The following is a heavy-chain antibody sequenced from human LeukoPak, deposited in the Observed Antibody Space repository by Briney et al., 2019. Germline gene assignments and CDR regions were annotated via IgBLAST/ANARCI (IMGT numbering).Heavy chain of an antibody. CDR2: IGGNTGII. Sequence: GGSLRLSCEASGFTFNIFSMNWVRQAPGKGLEWLSYIGGNTGIIWYADSVKGRFTISRDNAKNSLYLQMNSLGVEDTAVYFCVRDFRSADYWGQGTLVTVSS. CDR3: VRDFRSADY. CDR1: GFTFNIFS. V-gene: IGHV3-48*01. J-gene: IGHJ4*02.